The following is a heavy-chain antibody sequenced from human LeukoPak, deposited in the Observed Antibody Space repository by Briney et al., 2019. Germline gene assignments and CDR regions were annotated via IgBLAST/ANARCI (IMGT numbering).Heavy chain of an antibody. Sequence: GGSLRLSCAASGFTFSSYWMHWVRQAPGKGLVWVSRINSDGSSTSYADSVKGRFTISRDNAKNTLYLQMNSLRAEDTAVYYCAKRASPCSSNGPTDYWGQGTLVTVSS. V-gene: IGHV3-74*01. J-gene: IGHJ4*02. CDR3: AKRASPCSSNGPTDY. D-gene: IGHD6-13*01. CDR1: GFTFSSYW. CDR2: INSDGSST.